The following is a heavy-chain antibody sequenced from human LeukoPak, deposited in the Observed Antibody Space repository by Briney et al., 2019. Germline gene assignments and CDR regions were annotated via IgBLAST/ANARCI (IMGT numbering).Heavy chain of an antibody. CDR1: GYGFTRCY. CDR2: INPSDDTT. J-gene: IGHJ4*02. CDR3: ARDLRHHSGIAVSSFDY. D-gene: IGHD6-19*01. V-gene: IGHV1-46*01. Sequence: ASVRVSCKASGYGFTRCYLHWVRQAPGQGLEWMGIINPSDDTTTHAQKFQGRVTMTSDTSTSTVYMELSSLRSEDTAVYYCARDLRHHSGIAVSSFDYWGQGTLVTVSS.